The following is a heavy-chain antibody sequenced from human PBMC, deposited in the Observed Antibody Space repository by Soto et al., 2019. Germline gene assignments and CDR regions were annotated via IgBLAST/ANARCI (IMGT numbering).Heavy chain of an antibody. CDR1: GGSISSGGYY. J-gene: IGHJ6*02. Sequence: SETLSLTCTVSGGSISSGGYYWSWIRQHPGKGLEWIGYIYYSGSTYYNPSLKSRVTISVDTSKNQFSLKLSSVTAADTAVYYCAREQRVYYYGMDVWGQGTTVTVSS. CDR3: AREQRVYYYGMDV. CDR2: IYYSGST. V-gene: IGHV4-31*03.